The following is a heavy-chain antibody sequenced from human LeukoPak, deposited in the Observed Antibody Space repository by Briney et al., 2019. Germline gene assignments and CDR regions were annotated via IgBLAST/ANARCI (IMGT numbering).Heavy chain of an antibody. V-gene: IGHV4-31*03. Sequence: LSLTCTVSGGSISSGGYYWSWIRQHPGKGLEWIGYIYYSGSTYYNPSLKSRVTISVDTSKNQFSLKLSSVTAADTAVYYCARNYDSSGYYLDYWGQGTLVTVSS. CDR3: ARNYDSSGYYLDY. CDR1: GGSISSGGYY. D-gene: IGHD3-22*01. J-gene: IGHJ4*02. CDR2: IYYSGST.